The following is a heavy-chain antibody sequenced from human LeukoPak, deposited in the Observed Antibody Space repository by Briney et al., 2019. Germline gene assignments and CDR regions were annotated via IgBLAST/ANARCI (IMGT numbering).Heavy chain of an antibody. CDR3: ARHRRYFDL. V-gene: IGHV4-39*01. CDR2: IYYSGST. J-gene: IGHJ2*01. CDR1: GFTFSDYY. Sequence: GSLRLSCAASGFTFSDYYMSWIRQPPGKGLEWIGSIYYSGSTYYNPSLKSRVTISVDTSKNQFSLKLSSVTAADTAVYYCARHRRYFDLWGRGTLVTVSS.